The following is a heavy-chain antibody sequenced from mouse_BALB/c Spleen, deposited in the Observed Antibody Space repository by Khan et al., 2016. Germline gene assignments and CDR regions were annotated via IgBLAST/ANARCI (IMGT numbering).Heavy chain of an antibody. J-gene: IGHJ2*01. CDR3: ARKISAATSFDD. D-gene: IGHD1-2*01. V-gene: IGHV1-4*01. CDR1: GYTFTSYT. Sequence: QVQLQQSGAELARPGASVKMSCKASGYTFTSYTIHWVKQRPGQGLEWIGYIDPTSGYTNYNQNFKDKATLTADKSSNTASMQLSSLTSEDSAVYSCARKISAATSFDDWGQGTTLTVSS. CDR2: IDPTSGYT.